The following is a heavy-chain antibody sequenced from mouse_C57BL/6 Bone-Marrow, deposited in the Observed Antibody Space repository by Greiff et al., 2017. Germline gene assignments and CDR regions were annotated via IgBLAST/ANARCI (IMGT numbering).Heavy chain of an antibody. CDR1: GYTFKSYD. CDR3: ARLECDGGSRDWYFDV. V-gene: IGHV1-85*01. CDR2: IYPRDGST. J-gene: IGHJ1*03. Sequence: QVQLQQSGPELVKPGASVKLSCKASGYTFKSYDINWVKQRPGQGLEWIGWIYPRDGSTKYNEKFKGKATLTVDTSSSTAYMELHSLTSEDPAVLFCARLECDGGSRDWYFDVWDTGTTVTVTS. D-gene: IGHD1-1*02.